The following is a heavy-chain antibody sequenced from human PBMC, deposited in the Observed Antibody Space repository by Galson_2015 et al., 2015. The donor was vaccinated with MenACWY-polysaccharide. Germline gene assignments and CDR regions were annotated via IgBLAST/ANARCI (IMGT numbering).Heavy chain of an antibody. D-gene: IGHD4-23*01. J-gene: IGHJ6*02. Sequence: DGSETYYVESVKGRFTISRDNAENSLYLQMSSLRVDDTAVYYCARWGYYYGLDAWGQGTTVTVSS. CDR3: ARWGYYYGLDA. V-gene: IGHV3-7*01. CDR2: DGSET.